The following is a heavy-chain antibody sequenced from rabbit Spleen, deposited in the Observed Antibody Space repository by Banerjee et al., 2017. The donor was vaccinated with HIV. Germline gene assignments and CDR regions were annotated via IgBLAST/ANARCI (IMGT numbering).Heavy chain of an antibody. D-gene: IGHD1-1*01. J-gene: IGHJ6*01. CDR3: ARDGNYVYGMDL. V-gene: IGHV1S45*01. Sequence: QQQLEESGGGLVKPGGTLTLTCKASGIDFSSYYYMCWVRQAPGKGLEWIACIYAGSSGSTYYANWAKGRFTISKTSSTTVTLQLNSLTAADTATYFCARDGNYVYGMDLWGPGTLVTVS. CDR2: IYAGSSGST. CDR1: GIDFSSYYY.